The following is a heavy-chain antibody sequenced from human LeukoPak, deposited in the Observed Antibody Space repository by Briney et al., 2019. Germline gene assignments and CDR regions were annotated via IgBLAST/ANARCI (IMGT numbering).Heavy chain of an antibody. CDR2: ISSSSSYI. Sequence: PGGSLRLSCAASGFTFSSYSMNWVRQAPGKGLEWVSSISSSSSYIYYADSVKGRFTISRDNAKNSLYLQMNSLRAEDTAVYYCARDPPTSEYFDWLYTSLGAFDIWGQGTMVTVSS. J-gene: IGHJ3*02. D-gene: IGHD3-9*01. CDR3: ARDPPTSEYFDWLYTSLGAFDI. V-gene: IGHV3-21*01. CDR1: GFTFSSYS.